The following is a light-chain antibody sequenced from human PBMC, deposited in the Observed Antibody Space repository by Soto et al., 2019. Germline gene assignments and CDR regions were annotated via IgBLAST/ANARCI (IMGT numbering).Light chain of an antibody. CDR3: QQYGSSPMYT. CDR2: GAS. V-gene: IGKV3-20*01. CDR1: QSVSSSY. Sequence: EIVLTQSPGTLSLSPGERPTLSCRARQSVSSSYLAWYQQKPGQAPRLLIYGASSRATGIPDRFSGSGSGTDFTLTISRLEPEDFAVDYCQQYGSSPMYTFGQGTKLEIK. J-gene: IGKJ2*01.